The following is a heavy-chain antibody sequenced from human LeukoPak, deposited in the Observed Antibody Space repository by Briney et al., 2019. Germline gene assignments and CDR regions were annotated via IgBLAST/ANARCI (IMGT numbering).Heavy chain of an antibody. J-gene: IGHJ3*02. CDR2: IYYSGST. V-gene: IGHV4-59*01. CDR3: ARDRNAFDI. Sequence: SETLSLTCTISGGSISSSYWSWLRQPPGKGLEWIGYIYYSGSTSYNPSLKSRVTISVDTSKNQFSLKLSSVTAADTAVYYCARDRNAFDIWGQGTIVTVSS. CDR1: GGSISSSY. D-gene: IGHD1-14*01.